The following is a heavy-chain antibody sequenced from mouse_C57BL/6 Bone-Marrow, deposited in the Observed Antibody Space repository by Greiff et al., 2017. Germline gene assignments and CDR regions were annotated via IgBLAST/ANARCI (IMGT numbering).Heavy chain of an antibody. V-gene: IGHV1-55*01. J-gene: IGHJ1*03. Sequence: QVQLQQPGAELVKPGASVKMSCKASGYTFTSYWITWVKQRPGQGLEWIGDIYPGSGSTNYNEKFKSKATLTVDNFSSAAYMQLSSLTSEYSSVYSCAIPYYSNYWYFDVWGTGTTVTVSS. CDR2: IYPGSGST. D-gene: IGHD2-5*01. CDR3: AIPYYSNYWYFDV. CDR1: GYTFTSYW.